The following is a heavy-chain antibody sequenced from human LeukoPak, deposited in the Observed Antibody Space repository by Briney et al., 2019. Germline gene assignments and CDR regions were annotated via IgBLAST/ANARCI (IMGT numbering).Heavy chain of an antibody. J-gene: IGHJ3*02. V-gene: IGHV1-58*02. CDR2: SVVGSGNT. CDR1: GFTFTSSA. D-gene: IGHD6-6*01. CDR3: AAVPLAARSHDAVDI. Sequence: TSVKVSCTASGFTFTSSAMQWGRQARGQRLEWIGWSVVGSGNTNYAQKFQERVTITRDMSTSTAYMELSTLTSEDTAVYYCAAVPLAARSHDAVDIWGQGTMVTVSS.